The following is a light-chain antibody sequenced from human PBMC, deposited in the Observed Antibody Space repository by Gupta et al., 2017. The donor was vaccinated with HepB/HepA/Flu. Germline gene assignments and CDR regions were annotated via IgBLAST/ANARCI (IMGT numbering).Light chain of an antibody. CDR2: GAS. Sequence: EIVLTQSPGTLSLSQGERVTLSCRASQSIVSRYFAWYQQRPGQAPRLLIHGASTRATGIPDRFIGSGSGTDFTLTISRLEPEDFAVYYCQQCDSSHITFGQGTRLEIK. V-gene: IGKV3-20*01. J-gene: IGKJ5*01. CDR1: QSIVSRY. CDR3: QQCDSSHIT.